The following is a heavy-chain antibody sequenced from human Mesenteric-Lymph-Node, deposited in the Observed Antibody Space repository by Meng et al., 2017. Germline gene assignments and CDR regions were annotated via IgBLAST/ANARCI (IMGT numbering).Heavy chain of an antibody. J-gene: IGHJ4*02. CDR1: GFTFSSYE. Sequence: GESLKISCAASGFTFSSYEMNWVRQAPGKGLEWVSYISSSGSTIYYADSVKGRFTISRDNSKNTLYLQINSLRAEDTAVYYCARHSKWAFDYWGQGSLVTVSS. CDR2: ISSSGSTI. CDR3: ARHSKWAFDY. V-gene: IGHV3-48*03. D-gene: IGHD1-26*01.